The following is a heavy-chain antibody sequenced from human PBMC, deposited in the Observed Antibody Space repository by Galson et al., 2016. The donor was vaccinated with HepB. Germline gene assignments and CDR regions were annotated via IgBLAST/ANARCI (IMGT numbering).Heavy chain of an antibody. D-gene: IGHD6-13*01. J-gene: IGHJ4*02. CDR2: VTGGGSNT. Sequence: SLRLSCAASGFTFSDFAMTWVRQSPGKGLEWVSTVTGGGSNTYYADSVKGRFTTSRDNSKKTLSLQMSSLRVEDTAVYYCAKGRIPTAGTNFNSWGQGTLVIVSA. CDR1: GFTFSDFA. CDR3: AKGRIPTAGTNFNS. V-gene: IGHV3-23*01.